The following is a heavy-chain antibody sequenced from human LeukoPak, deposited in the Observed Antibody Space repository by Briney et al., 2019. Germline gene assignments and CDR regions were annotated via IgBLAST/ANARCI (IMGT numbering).Heavy chain of an antibody. CDR2: INANSGGT. D-gene: IGHD5-12*01. CDR3: ARSRTNSAYNSGDY. V-gene: IGHV1-2*02. Sequence: ASVKVSCKASGYTFTSYGISWVRQAPGQGLEWMGWINANSGGTNSAQKFEGRVTMTRDTSISTAYMELSRLRSDDTAVYYCARSRTNSAYNSGDYWGQGSLVTVSS. J-gene: IGHJ4*02. CDR1: GYTFTSYG.